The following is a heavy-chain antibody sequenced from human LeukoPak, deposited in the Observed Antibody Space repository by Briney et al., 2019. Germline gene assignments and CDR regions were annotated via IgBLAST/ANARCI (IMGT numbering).Heavy chain of an antibody. V-gene: IGHV4-39*07. D-gene: IGHD6-6*01. CDR3: ARAGSSIAARPPDY. Sequence: SETLSLTCTVSGASFSSSPYFWGWIRQPPGKGLEWIGSVSYSGSTYYNPSLKSRVTISLDTSKNQFSLKLASVTAADTAVYYCARAGSSIAARPPDYWGQGTLVTVSS. CDR1: GASFSSSPYF. CDR2: VSYSGST. J-gene: IGHJ4*02.